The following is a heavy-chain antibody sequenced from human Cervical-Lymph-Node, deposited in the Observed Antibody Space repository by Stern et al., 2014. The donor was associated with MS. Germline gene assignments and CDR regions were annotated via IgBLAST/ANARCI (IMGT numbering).Heavy chain of an antibody. V-gene: IGHV3-9*01. J-gene: IGHJ4*02. CDR3: AKDISERHYYFDS. D-gene: IGHD3-16*02. CDR1: GFTFDDCA. Sequence: EVQLVQSGGGSVQPGRSLRLSCAASGFTFDDCAMHSVRQAPGKGLEWVSGISWNSNNIGYADSVRGRFTISRDNAKNSLYLQMNGLRPEDTALYYCAKDISERHYYFDSWGEGTLVTVSS. CDR2: ISWNSNNI.